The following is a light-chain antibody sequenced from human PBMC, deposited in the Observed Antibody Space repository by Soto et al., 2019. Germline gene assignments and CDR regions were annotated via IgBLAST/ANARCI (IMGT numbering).Light chain of an antibody. J-gene: IGLJ2*01. CDR3: QSHDSSLSGYVV. V-gene: IGLV1-40*01. CDR1: SSNIGAVYD. CDR2: GNS. Sequence: QSVLTQPPSVSGAPGQRVTISCTGSSSNIGAVYDVHWYQQLPGTAPKLLIYGNSNRPSGVPDRFSGSKSGTSASLAITGLQAEDGADYYCQSHDSSLSGYVVFGGGTKLTVL.